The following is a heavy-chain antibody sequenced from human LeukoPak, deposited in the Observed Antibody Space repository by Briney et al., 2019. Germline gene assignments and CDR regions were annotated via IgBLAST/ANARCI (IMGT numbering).Heavy chain of an antibody. J-gene: IGHJ4*02. V-gene: IGHV1-2*02. Sequence: ASVKVSCKASGYTFTGYYMHWVRQAPGQGLEWMGWINPKSGGANYAQKFQGRVTMTWDTSISTAYMELSRLRSDDTAVYYCAREYILTAYYGDYWGQGTLVTVSS. CDR2: INPKSGGA. D-gene: IGHD3-9*01. CDR3: AREYILTAYYGDY. CDR1: GYTFTGYY.